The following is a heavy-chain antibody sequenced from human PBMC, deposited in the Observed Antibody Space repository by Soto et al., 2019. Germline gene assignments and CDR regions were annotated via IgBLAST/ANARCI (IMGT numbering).Heavy chain of an antibody. CDR1: GGSFSGYY. CDR2: INHSGST. V-gene: IGHV4-34*01. J-gene: IGHJ4*02. Sequence: SETLSLTCAVYGGSFSGYYWSWIRQPPGKGLEWIGEINHSGSTDYNPSLKSRVTISVDTSKNQFSLKLSSVTAADTAVYYCARGRPPTRRHYFDYWGQGTLVTVSS. CDR3: ARGRPPTRRHYFDY.